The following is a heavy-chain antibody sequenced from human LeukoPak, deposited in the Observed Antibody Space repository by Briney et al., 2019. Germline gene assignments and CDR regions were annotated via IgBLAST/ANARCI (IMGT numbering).Heavy chain of an antibody. Sequence: SETLSHTCTVSGGSISNYHWSWIRLPPGKGLEWIGYSGSTNYNPSLKSRVTISVDTSNNRFSLKLSSVTAADTAVYYCARERRYYYDSSGPNFDYWGQGTLVTVSS. D-gene: IGHD3-22*01. CDR2: SGST. CDR1: GGSISNYH. V-gene: IGHV4-4*08. J-gene: IGHJ4*02. CDR3: ARERRYYYDSSGPNFDY.